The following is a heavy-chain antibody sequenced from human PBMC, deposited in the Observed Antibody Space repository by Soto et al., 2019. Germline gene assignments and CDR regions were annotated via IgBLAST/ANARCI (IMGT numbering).Heavy chain of an antibody. J-gene: IGHJ4*02. D-gene: IGHD2-15*01. CDR2: INTYNGKT. Sequence: QVRLVQSGAEVKKPGASVKVSCKASGYTFTNYGVSWVRQAPGLGLEWMGWINTYNGKTNDAQKFRGRGTRSAGTSTSTAYGELRSLRSDDTAVYYCAKVQEKWSKFFDFWGQGALVTVSS. CDR3: AKVQEKWSKFFDF. V-gene: IGHV1-18*01. CDR1: GYTFTNYG.